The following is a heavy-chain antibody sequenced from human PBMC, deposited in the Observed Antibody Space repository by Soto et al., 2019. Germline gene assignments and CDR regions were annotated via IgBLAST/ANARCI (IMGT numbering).Heavy chain of an antibody. CDR3: AKRRGAGGHFDY. CDR1: GFTFSGYA. CDR2: VSIGGST. Sequence: PGGSLRLSCAASGFTFSGYAMGWVRQGPGKGLEWVAVVSIGGSTHYADSVRGRFTISRDNSKNTLSLQMNSLTAEDTAVYFCAKRRGAGGHFDYWGQGALVTVSS. D-gene: IGHD2-15*01. J-gene: IGHJ4*02. V-gene: IGHV3-23*01.